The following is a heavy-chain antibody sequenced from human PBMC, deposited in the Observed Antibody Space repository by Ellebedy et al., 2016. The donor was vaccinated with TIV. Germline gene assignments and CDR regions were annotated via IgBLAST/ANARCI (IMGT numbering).Heavy chain of an antibody. V-gene: IGHV3-23*01. J-gene: IGHJ4*02. CDR2: ISGSGGST. D-gene: IGHD3-22*01. Sequence: GESLKISCAASGFTFSSYAMSWVRQAPGKGLEWVSAISGSGGSTYYADSVKGRFTISRDNSKNTLYLQMNSLRAEDTAVNYCAKGLDSGIEVVIDYWGQGTLVTVSS. CDR1: GFTFSSYA. CDR3: AKGLDSGIEVVIDY.